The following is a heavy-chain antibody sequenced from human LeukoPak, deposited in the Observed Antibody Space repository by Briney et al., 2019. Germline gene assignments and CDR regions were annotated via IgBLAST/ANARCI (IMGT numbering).Heavy chain of an antibody. CDR3: AREGRRGLRDYYFDY. CDR2: IYYSGST. CDR1: GGSISSGDYY. J-gene: IGHJ4*02. Sequence: SETLSLTCTVSGGSISSGDYYWSWLRQHPGMGLEWIGYIYYSGSTYYNPSLKSRITISVDTSKNQFSLKLTSVTAADTAVYYCAREGRRGLRDYYFDYWGQGTLVTVSS. V-gene: IGHV4-31*03. D-gene: IGHD2-15*01.